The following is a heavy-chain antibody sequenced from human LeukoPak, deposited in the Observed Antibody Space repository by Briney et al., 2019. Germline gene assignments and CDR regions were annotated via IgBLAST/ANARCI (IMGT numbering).Heavy chain of an antibody. Sequence: SETLSLTCTVSGGSISSYYWSWIRQPPGKGLEWIGYIYYSGSTNYNPSLKSRVTISVDTSKNQFSLKLSSVTAADTAVYCCARDRSSGYFDYWGQGTLVTVSS. J-gene: IGHJ4*02. D-gene: IGHD3-22*01. V-gene: IGHV4-59*01. CDR2: IYYSGST. CDR3: ARDRSSGYFDY. CDR1: GGSISSYY.